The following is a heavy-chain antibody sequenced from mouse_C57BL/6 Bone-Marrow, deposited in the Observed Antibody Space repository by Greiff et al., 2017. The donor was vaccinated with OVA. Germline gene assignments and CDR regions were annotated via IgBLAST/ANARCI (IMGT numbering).Heavy chain of an antibody. CDR1: GFTFNTYA. V-gene: IGHV10-3*01. CDR2: IRSKSSNYAT. D-gene: IGHD2-3*01. Sequence: EVQLVESGGGLVQPKGSLKLSCAASGFTFNTYAMHWVRQAPGKGLEWVARIRSKSSNYATYYADSVKDRFTISRADSQSMLYLQMNNLKTEDTAMYYCVRESDPYDPYYARDYWGQGTSVTVAS. J-gene: IGHJ4*01. CDR3: VRESDPYDPYYARDY.